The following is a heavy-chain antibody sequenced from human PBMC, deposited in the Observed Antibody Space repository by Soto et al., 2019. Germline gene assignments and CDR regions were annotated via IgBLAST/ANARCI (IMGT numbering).Heavy chain of an antibody. V-gene: IGHV4-31*03. Sequence: SEILSLTCTVSGGSISSGGYYWSWIRQHPGKGLEWIGYIYYSGSTYYNPSLKSRVTISVDTSKNQFSLKLSSVTAADTAVYYCPRDFGDYYYYYGMDVWGQGTTVTVSS. CDR2: IYYSGST. J-gene: IGHJ6*02. CDR3: PRDFGDYYYYYGMDV. CDR1: GGSISSGGYY. D-gene: IGHD4-17*01.